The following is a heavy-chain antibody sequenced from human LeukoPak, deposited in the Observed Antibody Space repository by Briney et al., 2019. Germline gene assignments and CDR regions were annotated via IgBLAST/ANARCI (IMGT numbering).Heavy chain of an antibody. CDR3: ARVYYDFWSGYSNWFDP. D-gene: IGHD3-3*01. CDR1: GGSISSYY. J-gene: IGHJ5*02. CDR2: IYTSGST. Sequence: SETLSLTCTVSGGSISSYYWSWIRQPAGKGLEWIGRIYTSGSTNYSPSLKSRVTMSVDTSKNQFSLKLSSVTAADTAVYYCARVYYDFWSGYSNWFDPWGQGTLVTVSS. V-gene: IGHV4-4*07.